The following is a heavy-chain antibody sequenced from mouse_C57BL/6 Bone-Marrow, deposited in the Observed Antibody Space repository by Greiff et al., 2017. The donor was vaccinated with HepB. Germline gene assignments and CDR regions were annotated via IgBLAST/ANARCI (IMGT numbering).Heavy chain of an antibody. CDR1: GYTFTSYW. Sequence: VKLQESGAELVKPGASVKLSCKACGYTFTSYWMHWVKQRPGQGLEWIGMIHPNSGSTNYNEKFKSKATLTVDKSSSTAYMQLSSLTSEDSAVYYCARGDGVYFDYWGQGTTLTVSS. CDR2: IHPNSGST. CDR3: ARGDGVYFDY. V-gene: IGHV1-64*01. J-gene: IGHJ2*01. D-gene: IGHD1-2*01.